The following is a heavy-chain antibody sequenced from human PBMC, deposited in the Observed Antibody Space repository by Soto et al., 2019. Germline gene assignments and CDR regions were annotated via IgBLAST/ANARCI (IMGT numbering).Heavy chain of an antibody. CDR1: GGSISSSSYY. J-gene: IGHJ6*02. CDR2: IYYSGST. D-gene: IGHD6-19*01. V-gene: IGHV4-39*01. CDR3: AGVEVAGTPDYYCSIDV. Sequence: QLQLQESGPGLVKPSETLSLTCTVSGGSISSSSYYWGWIRQPPGKGLEWIGSIYYSGSTYYNPSLKSRVTNSVDTSNTQFSLQLSAVTAADTAVQSCAGVEVAGTPDYYCSIDVWGQGISFIV.